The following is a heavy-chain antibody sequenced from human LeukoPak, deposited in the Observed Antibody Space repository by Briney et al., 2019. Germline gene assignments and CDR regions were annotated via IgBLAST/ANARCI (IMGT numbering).Heavy chain of an antibody. D-gene: IGHD2-2*01. V-gene: IGHV3-23*01. J-gene: IGHJ5*02. CDR2: ISGSGGST. CDR3: AKDPGYCSSTRCGVNWFDP. Sequence: GGSLRLSCAASGFTFSSYAMSWVRQAPGKGLEWVSAISGSGGSTYYADSVKGRFTISRDNSKNTLYLQMNSLRAEDTAVYYCAKDPGYCSSTRCGVNWFDPWGQGILVTVSS. CDR1: GFTFSSYA.